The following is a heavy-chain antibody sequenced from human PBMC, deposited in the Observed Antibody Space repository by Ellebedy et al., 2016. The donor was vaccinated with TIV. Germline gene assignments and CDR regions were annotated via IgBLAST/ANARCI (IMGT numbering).Heavy chain of an antibody. CDR2: ISWNSGKI. CDR1: GFTFDDYG. J-gene: IGHJ1*01. CDR3: AREVVIYDILTGYYSRYFQH. Sequence: SLKISCAASGFTFDDYGMHWVRQAPGKGLEWVSGISWNSGKIGYADSVKGRFTISRDNSKNTLYLQMNSLRAEDTAVYYCAREVVIYDILTGYYSRYFQHWGQGTLVTVSS. V-gene: IGHV3-9*01. D-gene: IGHD3-9*01.